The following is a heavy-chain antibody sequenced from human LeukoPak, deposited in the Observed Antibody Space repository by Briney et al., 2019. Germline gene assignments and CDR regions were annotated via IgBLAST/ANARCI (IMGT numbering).Heavy chain of an antibody. J-gene: IGHJ4*02. CDR1: GYSISSGYY. V-gene: IGHV4-38-2*01. D-gene: IGHD3-10*01. CDR3: ARTSRGVPYYY. CDR2: RYHSGST. Sequence: SETLSLTCAVSGYSISSGYYWGWIRAPPGKGLEWIGMRYHSGSTYYNPCLKRRVTISVDTSKNQFSLKLSSVTAADTAVYYCARTSRGVPYYYWGQGTLVTVSS.